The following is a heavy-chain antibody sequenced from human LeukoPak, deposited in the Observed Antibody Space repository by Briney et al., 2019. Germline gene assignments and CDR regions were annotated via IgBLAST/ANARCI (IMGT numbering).Heavy chain of an antibody. CDR3: AASTAMVLAPFDY. Sequence: SETLSLTCTVSGCSISSGYYWGWIRQPPGKGLEWIGSIYHSGSTYYNPSLKSRVTISVDTSKNQFSLKLSSVTAADTAVYYCAASTAMVLAPFDYWGQGTLVTVSS. V-gene: IGHV4-38-2*02. J-gene: IGHJ4*02. CDR1: GCSISSGYY. CDR2: IYHSGST. D-gene: IGHD5-18*01.